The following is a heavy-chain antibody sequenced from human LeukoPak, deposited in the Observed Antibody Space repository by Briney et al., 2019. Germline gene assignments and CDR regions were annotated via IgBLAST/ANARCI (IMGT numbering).Heavy chain of an antibody. J-gene: IGHJ6*03. V-gene: IGHV1-46*01. D-gene: IGHD6-13*01. CDR2: INPSGGST. Sequence: GASVKVSCKASGYSFTSYYIHWVRLAPGQGLEWMGVINPSGGSTRYAQKFEGRVTITADESTSTAYMELSSLRSEDTAVYYCATIAAAGTIYYYYYMDVWGKGTTVTISS. CDR3: ATIAAAGTIYYYYYMDV. CDR1: GYSFTSYY.